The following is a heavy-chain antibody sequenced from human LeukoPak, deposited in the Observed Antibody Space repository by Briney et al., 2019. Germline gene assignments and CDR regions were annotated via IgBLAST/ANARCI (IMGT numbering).Heavy chain of an antibody. D-gene: IGHD2-8*01. Sequence: SEALSLTCTVSGGSISSGSYYWSWIRQLAGKGLEWIGRIYTSGSTNYNPSLKSRVTISVDTSKNQFSLKLSSVTAADTAVYYCAGKPRYCTNGVCTDYWGQGTLVTVSS. CDR3: AGKPRYCTNGVCTDY. CDR1: GGSISSGSYY. J-gene: IGHJ4*02. CDR2: IYTSGST. V-gene: IGHV4-61*02.